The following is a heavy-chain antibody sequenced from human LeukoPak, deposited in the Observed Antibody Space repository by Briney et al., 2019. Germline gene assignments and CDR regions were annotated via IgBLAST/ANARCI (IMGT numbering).Heavy chain of an antibody. D-gene: IGHD4-17*01. CDR2: ISSNGGST. CDR3: ARDMDGDYAADY. J-gene: IGHJ4*02. V-gene: IGHV3-64*01. Sequence: PGGSLRLSCAASGFTFSSYGMHWVRQAPGKGLEYVSAISSNGGSTYYANSVKGRFTISRDNSKNTLYLQMGSLRAEDMAVYYCARDMDGDYAADYWGQGTLVTVSS. CDR1: GFTFSSYG.